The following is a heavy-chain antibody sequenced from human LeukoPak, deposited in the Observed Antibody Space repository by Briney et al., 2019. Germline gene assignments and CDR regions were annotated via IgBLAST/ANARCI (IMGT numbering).Heavy chain of an antibody. CDR2: IKQDGSEK. D-gene: IGHD3-22*01. Sequence: GGSLRLSCAASGFTFSSYWMSWVRQAPGKGLEWVANIKQDGSEKYYVDSVKGRFTISRDNAKNSLYLQMNSLRAEDTAVYYCARADYDSSGGISPFSNYYMDVWGKGTTVTVSS. J-gene: IGHJ6*03. CDR3: ARADYDSSGGISPFSNYYMDV. CDR1: GFTFSSYW. V-gene: IGHV3-7*01.